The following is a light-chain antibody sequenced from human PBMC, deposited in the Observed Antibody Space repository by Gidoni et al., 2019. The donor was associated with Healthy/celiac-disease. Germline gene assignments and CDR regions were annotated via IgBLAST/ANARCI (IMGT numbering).Light chain of an antibody. V-gene: IGLV3-19*01. CDR2: GKN. CDR3: NSRDSSGNLVV. J-gene: IGLJ2*01. CDR1: SLRSYY. Sequence: SSELTQDPAVSVALGQTVRITCQGDSLRSYYASWYQQKPGPAPVLVIYGKNNRPSGSPDRFSGSSSGNTASLTITGAQAEDEADYYCNSRDSSGNLVVFGGGTKLTVL.